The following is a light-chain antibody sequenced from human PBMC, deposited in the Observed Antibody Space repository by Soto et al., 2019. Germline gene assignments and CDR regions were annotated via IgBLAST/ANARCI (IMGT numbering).Light chain of an antibody. CDR3: QQYNNWPPIT. V-gene: IGKV3-15*01. Sequence: EIVMTQSPATLSVSPGESATLSCRASQSISSNLAWYQQKPGQAPRLLIYDISTRVTGIPARFSGSGSGTEFTLTISSLQSEDFAVYYCQQYNNWPPITFGQGTRLEIK. CDR1: QSISSN. J-gene: IGKJ5*01. CDR2: DIS.